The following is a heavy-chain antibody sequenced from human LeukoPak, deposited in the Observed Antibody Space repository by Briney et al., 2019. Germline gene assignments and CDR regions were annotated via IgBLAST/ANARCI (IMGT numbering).Heavy chain of an antibody. Sequence: SETLSLTCTVSGGSISSSSYYWGCIRQPPGKGLECIGSIYYSGSTYYNPSLKSRVTISVDTSKNQFSLKLSSVTAADTAVYYCARHPPAPWLRFDYWGQGTLVTVSS. D-gene: IGHD5-12*01. V-gene: IGHV4-39*07. CDR3: ARHPPAPWLRFDY. CDR1: GGSISSSSYY. CDR2: IYYSGST. J-gene: IGHJ4*02.